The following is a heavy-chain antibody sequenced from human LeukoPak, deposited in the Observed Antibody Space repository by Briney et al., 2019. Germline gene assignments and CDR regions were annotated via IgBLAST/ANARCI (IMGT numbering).Heavy chain of an antibody. D-gene: IGHD6-25*01. CDR1: GYSIGSGYY. Sequence: SETLSLTCTVSGYSIGSGYYWAWIRRPPGKGLEWNGCVYHSGTYYKSSPTSRVTISMDTSKNQFSLKLASVTAADSAFYYCAKSSGGGGHDSWGQGNLVTVSS. CDR3: AKSSGGGGHDS. CDR2: VYHSGT. J-gene: IGHJ5*01. V-gene: IGHV4-38-2*02.